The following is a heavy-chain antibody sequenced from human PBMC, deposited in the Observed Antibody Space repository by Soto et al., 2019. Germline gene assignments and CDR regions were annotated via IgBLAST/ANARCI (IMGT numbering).Heavy chain of an antibody. CDR1: GFTFRNYD. Sequence: EVQLVESGGGLVQPGGSLRLSCEASGFTFRNYDMHWLRQGTGKGLEWVSGISAAGDPDYADSVEGRFTISRENAQTSFFLQMNSLRVGDTAVYYCARTDRDFYGLDVWGQGTTVIVSS. CDR3: ARTDRDFYGLDV. CDR2: ISAAGDP. J-gene: IGHJ6*02. V-gene: IGHV3-13*05.